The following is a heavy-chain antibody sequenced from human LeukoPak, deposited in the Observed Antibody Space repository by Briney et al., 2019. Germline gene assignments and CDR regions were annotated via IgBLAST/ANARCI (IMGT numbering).Heavy chain of an antibody. Sequence: ASVKVSCKASGGTFSSYAISWVRQAPGQGLEWMGRIIPIFGTANYAQKFQGRVTITTGESTSTAYMELSSLRSEDTAVYYCARDSYYDSSGLSDYWGQGTLVTVSS. V-gene: IGHV1-69*05. CDR2: IIPIFGTA. J-gene: IGHJ4*02. CDR1: GGTFSSYA. CDR3: ARDSYYDSSGLSDY. D-gene: IGHD3-22*01.